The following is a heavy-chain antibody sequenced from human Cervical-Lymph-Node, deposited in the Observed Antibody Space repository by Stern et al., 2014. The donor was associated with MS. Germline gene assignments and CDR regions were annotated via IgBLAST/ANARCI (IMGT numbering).Heavy chain of an antibody. Sequence: QVQLQESGPGLVKPSETLSLMCSVSSGFIGNNYWSWIRQPPGKGLERIGHLYYRGRTYYNPSLKSRVTISLDTSKNQLSLRLSSVTAADTAVYYCARAGPYDYIWGNFRHRAFYFDSWGQGALVTVSS. CDR2: LYYRGRT. J-gene: IGHJ4*02. V-gene: IGHV4-59*01. CDR1: SGFIGNNY. CDR3: ARAGPYDYIWGNFRHRAFYFDS. D-gene: IGHD3-16*02.